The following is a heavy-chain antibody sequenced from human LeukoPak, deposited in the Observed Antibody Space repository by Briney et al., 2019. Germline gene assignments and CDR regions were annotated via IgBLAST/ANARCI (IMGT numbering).Heavy chain of an antibody. Sequence: GESLKISCKVSGYIFAAYWIGWVRQMPGKGLEWIGIISPADSDTAYSPSFQGHVTISVDKSTNTASLQWNSLKASDTAVYYCARHVSMLTTYYHSHIDYWGQGSLVSVSS. CDR3: ARHVSMLTTYYHSHIDY. CDR2: ISPADSDT. D-gene: IGHD4-11*01. CDR1: GYIFAAYW. V-gene: IGHV5-51*01. J-gene: IGHJ4*02.